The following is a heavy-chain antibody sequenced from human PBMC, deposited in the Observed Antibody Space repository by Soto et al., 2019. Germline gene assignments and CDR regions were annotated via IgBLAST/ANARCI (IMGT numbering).Heavy chain of an antibody. D-gene: IGHD1-1*01. CDR3: AKDSSRYNWNDDGNNWFDP. J-gene: IGHJ5*02. V-gene: IGHV1-3*01. CDR1: GYTFTSYA. Sequence: ASVKVSCKASGYTFTSYAMHWVRQAPGQRLEWMGWINAGNGNTKYSQKFQGRVTITRDTSASTAYMELNSLRAEDTALYYCAKDSSRYNWNDDGNNWFDPWGQGTLVTVSS. CDR2: INAGNGNT.